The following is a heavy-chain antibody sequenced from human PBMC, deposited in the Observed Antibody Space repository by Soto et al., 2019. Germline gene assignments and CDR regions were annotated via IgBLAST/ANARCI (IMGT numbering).Heavy chain of an antibody. CDR1: GVSTSNHY. CDR2: IYYRGTT. V-gene: IGHV4-59*11. J-gene: IGHJ4*02. Sequence: QVQLQESRPGLVKPSETLSLTCSVSGVSTSNHYWTWIRKPPGQGPEWIGCIYYRGTTNYNASFNSRVTISVDTSKNQFSLKLTSVTTADTAVYYCARGGGSPYHDHEFDYWGQGILVTVSS. D-gene: IGHD2-2*01. CDR3: ARGGGSPYHDHEFDY.